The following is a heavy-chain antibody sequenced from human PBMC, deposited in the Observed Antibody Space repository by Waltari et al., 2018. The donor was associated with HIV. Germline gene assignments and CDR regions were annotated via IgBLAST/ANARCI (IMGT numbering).Heavy chain of an antibody. D-gene: IGHD3-10*01. CDR2: INQAGTER. CDR3: ATTHGSGDYDNDFDY. J-gene: IGHJ4*02. V-gene: IGHV3-7*01. Sequence: EVQLVESGGGWVQPGGSLTLTCEAYGFTFTFYWLSGVHQAPGKGLEWVANINQAGTERHYVDSVRCRFTISRDNDKTAVFLQMNSLTVEDTAVYYCATTHGSGDYDNDFDYWGQGTLV. CDR1: GFTFTFYW.